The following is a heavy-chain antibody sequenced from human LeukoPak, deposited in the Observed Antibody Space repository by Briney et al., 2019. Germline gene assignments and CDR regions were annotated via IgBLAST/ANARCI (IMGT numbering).Heavy chain of an antibody. CDR3: AREGRGVGAMTY. V-gene: IGHV3-30*19. D-gene: IGHD1-26*01. Sequence: GGSLRLSCAASGFTFSSYSMHWVRQAPGKGLEWVAVISYDGSNKYYADSVKGRFTISRDNSKNTLYLQMNSLRAEDTAVYYCAREGRGVGAMTYWGQGTLVTVSS. J-gene: IGHJ4*02. CDR2: ISYDGSNK. CDR1: GFTFSSYS.